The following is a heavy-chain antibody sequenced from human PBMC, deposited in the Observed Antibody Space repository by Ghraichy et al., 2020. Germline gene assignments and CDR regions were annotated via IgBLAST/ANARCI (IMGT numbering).Heavy chain of an antibody. CDR1: GYDFTSYW. J-gene: IGHJ5*02. V-gene: IGHV5-51*01. CDR3: ARREYDDWRGWFDP. Sequence: GESLNISCKASGYDFTSYWIAWVRQMPGKGLEWMGIVFPGDSDARYGPSFEGQVTISVDKSVSTAYLQWTSLKASDTGMYYCARREYDDWRGWFDPWGQGTLVTVSS. CDR2: VFPGDSDA. D-gene: IGHD3-9*01.